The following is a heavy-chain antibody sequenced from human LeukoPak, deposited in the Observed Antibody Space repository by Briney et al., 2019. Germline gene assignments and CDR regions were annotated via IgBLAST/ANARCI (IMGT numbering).Heavy chain of an antibody. CDR3: VKGPGSDFWSGSYPFDY. CDR2: IHASGYST. J-gene: IGHJ4*02. V-gene: IGHV3-23*01. CDR1: GFSFNIYA. D-gene: IGHD3-3*01. Sequence: GGSLRLSCAASGFSFNIYAMSWVRQAPGKGLEWVSGIHASGYSTDYADSVKGRFTVSRDNSKNILYLQMNSLRAEDTAVYYCVKGPGSDFWSGSYPFDYWGQGTLVTVSS.